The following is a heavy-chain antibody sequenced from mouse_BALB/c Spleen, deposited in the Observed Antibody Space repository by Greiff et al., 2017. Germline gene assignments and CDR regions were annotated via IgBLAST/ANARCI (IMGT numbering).Heavy chain of an antibody. CDR2: IFPGTGTT. CDR1: GYTFTSYW. J-gene: IGHJ4*01. V-gene: IGHV1S132*01. CDR3: ARWGTTVVPATYAMDY. D-gene: IGHD1-1*01. Sequence: QVQLQQSGAELVKPGASVKLSCKTSGYTFTSYWIQWVKQRPGQGLGWIGEIFPGTGTTYYNEKFKGKATLTIDTSSSTAYMQLSSLTSEDSAVYFCARWGTTVVPATYAMDYWGQGTSVTVSS.